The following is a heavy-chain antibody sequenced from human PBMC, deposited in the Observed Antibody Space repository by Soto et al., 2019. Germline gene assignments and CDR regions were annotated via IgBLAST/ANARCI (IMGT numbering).Heavy chain of an antibody. J-gene: IGHJ4*02. D-gene: IGHD6-13*01. CDR2: IYYSGST. Sequence: QLQLQESGPGLVKPSETLSLTCTVSGGSISSSSYYWGWIRQPPGKGLEWIGSIYYSGSTYYNPSLKSRVTISVDTSKNQCSLKLSSVTAADTAVYYCARRGAGIAAAGTFDYWGQGTLVTDSS. V-gene: IGHV4-39*01. CDR3: ARRGAGIAAAGTFDY. CDR1: GGSISSSSYY.